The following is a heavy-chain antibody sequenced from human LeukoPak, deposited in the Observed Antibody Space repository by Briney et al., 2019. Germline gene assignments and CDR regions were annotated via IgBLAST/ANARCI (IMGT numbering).Heavy chain of an antibody. Sequence: SVKVSCKASGGTFSSYAISWVRQAPGQGLEWMGGIIPIFGTANYAQKLQGRVTITADESTSTAYMELSSLRSEDTAVYYCARSPSYYYGMDVWGQGTTVTVSS. CDR1: GGTFSSYA. V-gene: IGHV1-69*13. CDR2: IIPIFGTA. J-gene: IGHJ6*02. CDR3: ARSPSYYYGMDV.